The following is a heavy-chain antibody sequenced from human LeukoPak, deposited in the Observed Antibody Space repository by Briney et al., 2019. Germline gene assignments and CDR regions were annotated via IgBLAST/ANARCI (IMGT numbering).Heavy chain of an antibody. CDR1: GFTFSSYW. J-gene: IGHJ4*02. V-gene: IGHV3-7*01. CDR2: IKQDGSEK. CDR3: AKSRRWFPFDY. D-gene: IGHD2-15*01. Sequence: GGSLRLSCAASGFTFSSYWMSWVRQAPGKGLEWVANIKQDGSEKYYVDSVKGRFTISRDNAKHSLYLQMNSLRAEDTAVYYCAKSRRWFPFDYWGQGTLVTVSS.